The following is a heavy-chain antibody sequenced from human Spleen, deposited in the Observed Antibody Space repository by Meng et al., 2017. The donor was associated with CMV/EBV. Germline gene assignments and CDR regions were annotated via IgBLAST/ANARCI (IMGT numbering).Heavy chain of an antibody. CDR3: VAEADY. V-gene: IGHV4-34*01. D-gene: IGHD6-19*01. Sequence: QTLSLTCGVSNGPLSDFSWTWIRQLPNKGLEWIGQTDHRGRTKYNPSLMSRVAISIDTSKSQFSLRLTSVTAADTAVYYCVAEADYWGQGTQVTVSS. CDR1: NGPLSDFS. J-gene: IGHJ4*02. CDR2: TDHRGRT.